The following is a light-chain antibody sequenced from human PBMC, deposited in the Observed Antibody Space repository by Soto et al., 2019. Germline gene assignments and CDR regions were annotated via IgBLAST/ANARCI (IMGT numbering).Light chain of an antibody. J-gene: IGKJ1*01. Sequence: DIQMTQSPSSLSASVGDRVTITCRASQSISNYLNWYQQKPGKAPKVLIYAASSLQFGVPSRFSGSGSGTDFTLTISSLQPEDFAIYYCQQTYSTPWTFGQGTKVDI. CDR2: AAS. V-gene: IGKV1-39*01. CDR1: QSISNY. CDR3: QQTYSTPWT.